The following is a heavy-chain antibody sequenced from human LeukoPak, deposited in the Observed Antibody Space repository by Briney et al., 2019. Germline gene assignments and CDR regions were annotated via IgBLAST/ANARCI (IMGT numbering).Heavy chain of an antibody. V-gene: IGHV1-18*01. CDR3: AREGDYYYGSGSYSDY. CDR1: GYTFTSYG. D-gene: IGHD3-10*01. CDR2: ISAYNGST. Sequence: ASVKVSCKASGYTFTSYGISWVRQAPGQGLEWMGWISAYNGSTNYAQKLQGRVTMTTDTSTSTAYMELRSLRSDDTAVYYCAREGDYYYGSGSYSDYWGQGTLVTVSS. J-gene: IGHJ4*02.